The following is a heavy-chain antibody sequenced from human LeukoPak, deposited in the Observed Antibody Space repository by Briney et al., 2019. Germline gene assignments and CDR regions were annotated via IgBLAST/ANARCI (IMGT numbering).Heavy chain of an antibody. CDR2: INPNSGGT. V-gene: IGHV1-2*02. D-gene: IGHD6-19*01. CDR3: ARDSSGWLYYFDY. J-gene: IGHJ4*02. CDR1: GYTFTGYY. Sequence: ASVKVSRKASGYTFTGYYMHWVRQAPGQGLEWMGWINPNSGGTNYAQKFQGRVTMTRDTSISTAYMELSRLRSDDTAVYYCARDSSGWLYYFDYWGQGTLVTVSS.